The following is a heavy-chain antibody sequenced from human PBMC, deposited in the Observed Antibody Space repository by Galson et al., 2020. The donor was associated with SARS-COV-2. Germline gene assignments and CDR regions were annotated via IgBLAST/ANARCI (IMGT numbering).Heavy chain of an antibody. CDR1: GFTFSNAW. V-gene: IGHV3-15*01. CDR3: TTGSSPNLKDQPPQRREPIDCSSTSCYSDYYYYGMDV. D-gene: IGHD2-2*01. J-gene: IGHJ6*02. CDR2: IKSKTDGGTT. Sequence: GGSLRLSCAASGFTFSNAWMSWVRQAPGKGLEWVGRIKSKTDGGTTDYAAPVKGRFTISRDDSKNTLYLQMNSLKTEDTAVYYCTTGSSPNLKDQPPQRREPIDCSSTSCYSDYYYYGMDVWGQGTTVTVSS.